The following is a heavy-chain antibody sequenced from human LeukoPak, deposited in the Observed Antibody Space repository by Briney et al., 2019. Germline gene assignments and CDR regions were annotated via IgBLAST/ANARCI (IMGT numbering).Heavy chain of an antibody. CDR1: GGSISSYY. CDR3: ARAYSSGWPDRGAFDP. V-gene: IGHV4-59*08. Sequence: TSETLSLTCTVSGGSISSYYWSWIRQPPGKGLEWIGYIYYSGSTNYNPSLKSRVTISVDTSKNQFSLKLSSVTAADTAVYYCARAYSSGWPDRGAFDPWGQGTLVTVSS. J-gene: IGHJ5*02. CDR2: IYYSGST. D-gene: IGHD6-19*01.